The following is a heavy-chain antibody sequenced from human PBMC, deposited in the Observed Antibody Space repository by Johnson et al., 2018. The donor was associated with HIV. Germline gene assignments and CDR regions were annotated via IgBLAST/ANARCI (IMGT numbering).Heavy chain of an antibody. CDR2: INWNGGST. CDR1: GFTVIGNY. V-gene: IGHV3-20*04. Sequence: MLLVESGGGLVQPGGSLRLSCAASGFTVIGNYMSWVRQAPGKGLEWVSGINWNGGSTGYADSVKGRFTISRDNAKNSLYLQMNSLRAEDTALYYCARRDDIRNGAFDIWGQGTMVTVSS. D-gene: IGHD3-22*01. J-gene: IGHJ3*02. CDR3: ARRDDIRNGAFDI.